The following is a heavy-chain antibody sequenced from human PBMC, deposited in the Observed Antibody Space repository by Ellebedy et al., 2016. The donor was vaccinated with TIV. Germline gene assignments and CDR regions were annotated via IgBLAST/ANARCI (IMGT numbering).Heavy chain of an antibody. J-gene: IGHJ4*02. D-gene: IGHD6-19*01. V-gene: IGHV3-7*01. CDR1: GFTFSSYW. CDR3: VRDWSVGAVAGTRMDY. CDR2: IKQDGSEK. Sequence: PGGSLRLSCAASGFTFSSYWMSWVRQAPGKGLEWVANIKQDGSEKYYVDSVKGRFTISRDNAKSSLYLQMNSLRAEDTAVYYCVRDWSVGAVAGTRMDYWGQGTLVTVSS.